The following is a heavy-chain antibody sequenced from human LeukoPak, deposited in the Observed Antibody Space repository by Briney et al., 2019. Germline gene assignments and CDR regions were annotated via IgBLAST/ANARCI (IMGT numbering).Heavy chain of an antibody. Sequence: GASVKVSCKASGYTFTSYYMNWVRQAPGQGLEWMGWINTNTGNPSYARGFTGRFVFSLDTSVSTAYLQISSLKAEDTAVYYCAREAYSSAYYFDYWGQGTLVTVSS. CDR1: GYTFTSYY. D-gene: IGHD5-18*01. J-gene: IGHJ4*02. V-gene: IGHV7-4-1*02. CDR3: AREAYSSAYYFDY. CDR2: INTNTGNP.